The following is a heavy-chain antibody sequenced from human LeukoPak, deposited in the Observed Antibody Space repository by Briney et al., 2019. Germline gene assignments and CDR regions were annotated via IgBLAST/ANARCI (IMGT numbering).Heavy chain of an antibody. CDR1: GFTFSSYA. CDR3: ARQYSSGCMDV. CDR2: INWNGGST. J-gene: IGHJ6*03. V-gene: IGHV3-20*04. Sequence: PGGSLRLSCAASGFTFSSYAMSWVRQAPGKGLEWVSGINWNGGSTGYADSVKGRFTISRDNAKNSLYLQMNSLRAEDTALYYCARQYSSGCMDVWGKGTTVTVSS. D-gene: IGHD6-19*01.